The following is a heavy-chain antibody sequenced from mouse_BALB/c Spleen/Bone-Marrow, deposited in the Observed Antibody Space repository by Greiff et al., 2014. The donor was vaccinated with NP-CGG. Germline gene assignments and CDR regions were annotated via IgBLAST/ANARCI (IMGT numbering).Heavy chain of an antibody. CDR3: ARNGYYGWIAY. CDR1: AADFSRYW. Sequence: PTPAADFSRYWMTWVRQAPGKGLEWIGEINPDSSTINSTPSLKDKFIISRDNAKNTLYLQMSEVRSEDTALYYCARNGYYGWIAYWGQGTLVTVSA. D-gene: IGHD2-3*01. J-gene: IGHJ3*01. V-gene: IGHV4-1*02. CDR2: INPDSSTI.